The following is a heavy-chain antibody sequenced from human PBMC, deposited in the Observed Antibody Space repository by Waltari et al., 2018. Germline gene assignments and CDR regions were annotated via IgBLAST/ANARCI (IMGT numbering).Heavy chain of an antibody. CDR3: ARDTPGDGIDR. J-gene: IGHJ5*02. CDR2: VNSGGTDS. CDR1: GFPFGDYA. V-gene: IGHV3-74*01. Sequence: EVQLVESGGGLVQPGRSLRLSCTASGFPFGDYAMSWVRQAPGKGLEWVSHVNSGGTDSTYADSVKGRFTISRDNAKNTLYLQMNSLRVEDTAVYYCARDTPGDGIDRWGQGTLVTVSP. D-gene: IGHD2-21*01.